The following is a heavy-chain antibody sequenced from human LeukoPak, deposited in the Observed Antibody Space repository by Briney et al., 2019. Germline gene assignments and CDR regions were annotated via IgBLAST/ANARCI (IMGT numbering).Heavy chain of an antibody. D-gene: IGHD5-12*01. CDR1: GFTFSSYS. V-gene: IGHV3-21*01. Sequence: GGSLRLSCAASGFTFSSYSMNWVRQAPGKGLEWVSPISSGSSYIYYADSVKGRFTISRDNAKNSLYLQMNSLRAEDTAVYYCARDSGYDDGEYYFDYWGQGTLVTVSS. CDR3: ARDSGYDDGEYYFDY. CDR2: ISSGSSYI. J-gene: IGHJ4*02.